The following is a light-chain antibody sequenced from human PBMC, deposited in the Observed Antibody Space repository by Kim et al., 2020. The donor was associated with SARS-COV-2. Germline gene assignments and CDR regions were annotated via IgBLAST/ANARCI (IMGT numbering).Light chain of an antibody. CDR1: QDISNF. Sequence: ASVGDRVTITCRASQDISNFLAWYQQKPGKGPKLLIYTASTLRAGVPSRFSGSGSGTDFTLTISSLQAEDVATYYCQKYKDAPLTFGGGTKVDIK. CDR2: TAS. CDR3: QKYKDAPLT. J-gene: IGKJ4*01. V-gene: IGKV1-27*01.